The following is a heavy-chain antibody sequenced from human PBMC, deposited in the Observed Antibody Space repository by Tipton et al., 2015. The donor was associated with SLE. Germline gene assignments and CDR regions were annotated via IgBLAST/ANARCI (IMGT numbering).Heavy chain of an antibody. CDR2: IDPSDSYT. CDR1: GYSFTSYW. CDR3: ARQAQTTRGGDCLSDFDY. Sequence: QLVQSGAEVKKPGESLRISCKGSGYSFTSYWISWVRQMPGKGLEWMGRIDPSDSYTNYSPSFQGHVTISADKSISTAYLQWSSLKASDTAMYYCARQAQTTRGGDCLSDFDYWGQGTLVTVGS. V-gene: IGHV5-10-1*01. D-gene: IGHD2-21*02. J-gene: IGHJ4*02.